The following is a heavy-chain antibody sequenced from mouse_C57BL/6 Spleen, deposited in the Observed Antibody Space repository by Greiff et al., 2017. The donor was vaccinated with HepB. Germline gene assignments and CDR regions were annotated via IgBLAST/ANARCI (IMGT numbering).Heavy chain of an antibody. Sequence: VQLQQSGPELVKPGASVKISCKASGYAFSSSWMNWVKQRPGKGLEWIGRIYPGDGDTNYNGKFKGKATLTADKSSSTAYMQLSSLTSEDSAVYFCARGGDYDYDRGFDYWGQGTTLTVSS. V-gene: IGHV1-82*01. D-gene: IGHD2-4*01. CDR1: GYAFSSSW. CDR3: ARGGDYDYDRGFDY. CDR2: IYPGDGDT. J-gene: IGHJ2*01.